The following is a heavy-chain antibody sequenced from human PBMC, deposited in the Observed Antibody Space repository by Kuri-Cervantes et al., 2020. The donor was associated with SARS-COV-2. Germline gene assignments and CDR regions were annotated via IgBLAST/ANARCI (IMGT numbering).Heavy chain of an antibody. CDR1: GGSISSSNW. D-gene: IGHD3-10*01. CDR3: ARSRGSGSYYHYYGMDV. V-gene: IGHV4-4*02. CDR2: IYHSGST. Sequence: GSLRLSCAVSGGSISSSNWWSWVRQPPGKGLEWIGEIYHSGSTNYNPSLKSRVTISVDKSKNQFSLKLSSVTAADTAVYYCARSRGSGSYYHYYGMDVWGQGTTVTVSS. J-gene: IGHJ6*02.